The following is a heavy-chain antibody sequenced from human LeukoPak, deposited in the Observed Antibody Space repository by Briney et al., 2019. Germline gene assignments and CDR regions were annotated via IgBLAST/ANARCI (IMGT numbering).Heavy chain of an antibody. J-gene: IGHJ6*03. Sequence: GGSLRLSCAASGFTFSSYAMSWVRQAPGKGLEWVSTISGSGGSTYYADSVQGRFTISRDNSKNTLYLQMNSLRAEDTAVYYCARASGSYLYYYYKDVWGKGTTVTVSS. D-gene: IGHD1-26*01. V-gene: IGHV3-23*01. CDR3: ARASGSYLYYYYKDV. CDR1: GFTFSSYA. CDR2: ISGSGGST.